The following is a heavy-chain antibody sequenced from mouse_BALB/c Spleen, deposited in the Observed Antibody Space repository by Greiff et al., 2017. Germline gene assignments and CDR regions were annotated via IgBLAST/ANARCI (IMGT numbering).Heavy chain of an antibody. Sequence: EVMLVESGGGLVKPGGSLKLSCAASGFTFSDYYMYWVRQTPEKRLEWVATISDGGSYTYYPDSVKGRFTISRDNARNILYLQMSSLRSEDTAMYYCARGDYGSSYDYRGQGTTLTVSS. V-gene: IGHV5-4*02. D-gene: IGHD1-1*01. CDR1: GFTFSDYY. CDR3: ARGDYGSSYDY. CDR2: ISDGGSYT. J-gene: IGHJ2*01.